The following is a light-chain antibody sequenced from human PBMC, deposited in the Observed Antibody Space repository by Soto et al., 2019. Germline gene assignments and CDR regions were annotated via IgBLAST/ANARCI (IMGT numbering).Light chain of an antibody. V-gene: IGLV2-8*01. CDR1: SSDVGGYNY. Sequence: QSALTQPPSASGSPGQSVTISCTGTSSDVGGYNYVSWYQQHPGKAPKLMIYEVSKRPSGVPDRFSGSKYGNTAALTVSGLQAEDEADYYCSSYVGTNSYVFGTGTKVTV. CDR3: SSYVGTNSYV. J-gene: IGLJ1*01. CDR2: EVS.